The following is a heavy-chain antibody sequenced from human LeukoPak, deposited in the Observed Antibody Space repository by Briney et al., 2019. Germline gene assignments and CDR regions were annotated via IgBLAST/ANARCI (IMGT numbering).Heavy chain of an antibody. J-gene: IGHJ4*02. D-gene: IGHD3-22*01. V-gene: IGHV3-23*01. Sequence: GSLRLSCAASGFTFSSYAMSWVRQAPGKGPEWVSAISGSGGSTYYADSVKGRFTISRDNSKNTLYLQMNSLRAEDTAVYYCAKDGNYYDKHYFDYWGQGTLVTVSS. CDR3: AKDGNYYDKHYFDY. CDR2: ISGSGGST. CDR1: GFTFSSYA.